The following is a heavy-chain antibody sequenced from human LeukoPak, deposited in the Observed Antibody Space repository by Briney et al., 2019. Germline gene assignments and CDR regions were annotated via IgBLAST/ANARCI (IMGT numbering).Heavy chain of an antibody. CDR3: ARTYYEVYGMDV. J-gene: IGHJ6*02. CDR2: MNPNSGNT. D-gene: IGHD3-3*01. Sequence: ASVKVSCKASGYTFTSYGISWVRQAPGQGLEWMGWMNPNSGNTGYAQKFQGRVTMTRNTSISTAYMELSSLRSEDTAVYYCARTYYEVYGMDVWGQGTTVTVSS. V-gene: IGHV1-8*02. CDR1: GYTFTSYG.